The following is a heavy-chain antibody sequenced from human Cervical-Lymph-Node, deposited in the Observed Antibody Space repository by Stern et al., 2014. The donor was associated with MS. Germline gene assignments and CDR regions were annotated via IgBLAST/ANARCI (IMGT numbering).Heavy chain of an antibody. CDR1: GGSISSSDHSWG. CDR2: LFYRRRT. J-gene: IGHJ6*02. V-gene: IGHV4-39*01. Sequence: QLQLQESGPGLVKPSETLSLTCAVTGGSISSSDHSWGWGWIRQPPGKGLEWIGSLFYRRRTDYNPSLSSRVTISADTTKNEAPLKFFSGTAADTAMYFCARHWRFGELLPDSGLYGMDVWGRGTSVTVS. CDR3: ARHWRFGELLPDSGLYGMDV. D-gene: IGHD3-10*01.